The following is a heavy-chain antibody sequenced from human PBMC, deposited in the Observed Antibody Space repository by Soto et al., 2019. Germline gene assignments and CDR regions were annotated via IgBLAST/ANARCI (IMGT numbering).Heavy chain of an antibody. CDR3: ARQNYYGSALQSFQH. CDR2: IHYSGST. V-gene: IGHV4-39*01. D-gene: IGHD3-10*01. Sequence: QLQLQESGPGLVKPSETLSLTYTVSGGSISSSAYFWAWIRQPPGKGLEWIGSIHYSGSTYYNPSLKRRVFISVDTSKNQFSLKLSSVTAADTAVYYCARQNYYGSALQSFQHWGQGTLVTVSS. J-gene: IGHJ1*01. CDR1: GGSISSSAYF.